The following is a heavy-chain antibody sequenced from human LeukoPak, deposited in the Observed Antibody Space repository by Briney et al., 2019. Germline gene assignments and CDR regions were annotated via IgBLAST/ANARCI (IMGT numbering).Heavy chain of an antibody. CDR2: IYYSGGT. J-gene: IGHJ4*02. D-gene: IGHD7-27*01. CDR3: ARETPGAGRFDY. V-gene: IGHV4-59*01. Sequence: PSETLSLTCTVSGGSINYYYWMWIRQPPGKGLEWIGYIYYSGGTHYNPSLKSRVTMLVDTSKNQFSLKLTAVTAADTAVYYCARETPGAGRFDYWGQGSLVTVSS. CDR1: GGSINYYY.